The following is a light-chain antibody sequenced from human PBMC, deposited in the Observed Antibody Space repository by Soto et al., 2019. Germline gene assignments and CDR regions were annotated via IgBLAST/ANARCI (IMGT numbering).Light chain of an antibody. CDR1: QSVSSY. CDR2: NAS. CDR3: HQRSNWLFT. V-gene: IGKV3-11*01. Sequence: EIVLTQSPATLSLSPGERATLSCRASQSVSSYLAWYQQKPGHAPRLLIYNASNRATGIPARFSGSGSGTDFTLTISSLEPEDFAVYYCHQRSNWLFTFGPGTPVDIK. J-gene: IGKJ3*01.